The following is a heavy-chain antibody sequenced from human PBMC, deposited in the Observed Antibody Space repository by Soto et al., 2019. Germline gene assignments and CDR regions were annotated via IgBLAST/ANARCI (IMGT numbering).Heavy chain of an antibody. V-gene: IGHV3-21*01. CDR3: ARDGERYSSSWYRLNYYYGMDV. D-gene: IGHD6-13*01. CDR2: ISSSSSYI. Sequence: TGGSLRLSWGASGFNFSSYSMNWVRPAPGKGLEWVSSISSSSSYIYYADSVKGRFTISRDNAKNSLYLQMNSLRAEDTAVYYCARDGERYSSSWYRLNYYYGMDVWGQGTTVPVSS. CDR1: GFNFSSYS. J-gene: IGHJ6*02.